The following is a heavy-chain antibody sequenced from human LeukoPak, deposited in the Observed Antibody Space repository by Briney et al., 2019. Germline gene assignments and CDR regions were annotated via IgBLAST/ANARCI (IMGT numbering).Heavy chain of an antibody. J-gene: IGHJ4*02. CDR2: ISGDGTRT. CDR1: GFTFDDYA. Sequence: GGSLRLSCAASGFTFDDYAMHWVRQAPGKGLEWVSLISGDGTRTYYADSVKGRFTISRNNSKNSLYLQMNSLRTADTALYYCAKVPDYGDFIFDYWGQGTLVTVSS. CDR3: AKVPDYGDFIFDY. V-gene: IGHV3-43*02. D-gene: IGHD4-17*01.